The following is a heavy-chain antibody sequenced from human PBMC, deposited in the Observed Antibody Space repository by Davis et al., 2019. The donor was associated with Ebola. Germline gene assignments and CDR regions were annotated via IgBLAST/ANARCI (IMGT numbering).Heavy chain of an antibody. CDR2: LSSGGST. V-gene: IGHV3-53*05. Sequence: GESLKISCAVSGFTVSSDYMSWVRQAPGQGLEWVLGLSSGGSTFYADSVKGRFTISRDNSKNTLYLQMGRLRSDDTAVYYCARERWLQSYYFDYWDQGTLVTVSS. CDR1: GFTVSSDY. D-gene: IGHD5-24*01. CDR3: ARERWLQSYYFDY. J-gene: IGHJ4*02.